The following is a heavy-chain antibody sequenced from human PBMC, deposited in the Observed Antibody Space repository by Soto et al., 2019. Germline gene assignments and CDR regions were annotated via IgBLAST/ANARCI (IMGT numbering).Heavy chain of an antibody. CDR1: GFTFSSYW. J-gene: IGHJ6*02. CDR2: INSDGSST. D-gene: IGHD3-10*01. Sequence: EVQLVESGGGLVQPGGSLRLSCAASGFTFSSYWMHWVRQAPGKGLVWVSRINSDGSSTSYADSVKGRFTISRDNAKNTLYLQMNSLRAEDTAVYYCARGRDITMVRGVGYYGMDVWGQGTTVTVSS. V-gene: IGHV3-74*01. CDR3: ARGRDITMVRGVGYYGMDV.